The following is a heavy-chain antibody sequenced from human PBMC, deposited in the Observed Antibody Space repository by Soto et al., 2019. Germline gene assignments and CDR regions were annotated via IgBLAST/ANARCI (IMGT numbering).Heavy chain of an antibody. D-gene: IGHD3-9*01. Sequence: QVQLVESGGGVVQPGRSLRLSCAASGFTFSSYGMHWVRQAPGKGLEWVAVISYDGSNKYYADSVKGRFTISRDNSKNTLYLQMNSRRAEDTAVYYCAKDLGDDILTGPDYWGQGTLVTVSS. V-gene: IGHV3-30*18. CDR2: ISYDGSNK. CDR3: AKDLGDDILTGPDY. J-gene: IGHJ4*02. CDR1: GFTFSSYG.